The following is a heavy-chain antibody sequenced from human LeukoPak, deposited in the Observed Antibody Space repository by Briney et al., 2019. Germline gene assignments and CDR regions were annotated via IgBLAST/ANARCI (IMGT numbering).Heavy chain of an antibody. CDR3: ARGSVKYYYGSGSYYNPYYFDY. J-gene: IGHJ4*02. CDR1: GFTFSDYY. CDR2: ISSSGSTI. V-gene: IGHV3-11*04. D-gene: IGHD3-10*01. Sequence: GGSLRLSCAASGFTFSDYYMSWIRQAPGKGLEWVSYISSSGSTIYYADSVKGRFTISRDNSKNTLYLQMNSLGAEDTAVYYCARGSVKYYYGSGSYYNPYYFDYWGQGTPVTVSS.